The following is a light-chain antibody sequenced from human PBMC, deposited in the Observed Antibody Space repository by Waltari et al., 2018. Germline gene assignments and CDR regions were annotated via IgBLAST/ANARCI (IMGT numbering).Light chain of an antibody. CDR1: SSNIGSHS. CDR3: AAWDDSLSGFYV. Sequence: QSVLTQPPSASGNPGQSVTISCSGRSSNIGSHSVYWYQHLPGPAPKLLIYMSDQRPSGVPDRFFGSKSGTSASLAISGLRSEDEADYYCAAWDDSLSGFYVFGTGTKVTVL. V-gene: IGLV1-47*01. CDR2: MSD. J-gene: IGLJ1*01.